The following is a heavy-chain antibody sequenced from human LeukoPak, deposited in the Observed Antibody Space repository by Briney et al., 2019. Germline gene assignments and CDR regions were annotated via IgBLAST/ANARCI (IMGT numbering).Heavy chain of an antibody. V-gene: IGHV4-61*02. CDR3: ARVTSSSRSAYYYYYMDV. Sequence: SETLSLTCTVSGGSISSGSYYWSWIRQPAGKGLEWIGRIYTSGSTNYNPTLKSRVTMSVDTSKNQFSLKLSSVTAADTAVYYCARVTSSSRSAYYYYYMDVWGKGTTVTVSS. CDR1: GGSISSGSYY. CDR2: IYTSGST. J-gene: IGHJ6*03. D-gene: IGHD6-13*01.